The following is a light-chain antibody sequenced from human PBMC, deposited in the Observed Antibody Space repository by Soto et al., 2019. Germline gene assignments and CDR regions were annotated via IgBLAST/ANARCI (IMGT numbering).Light chain of an antibody. CDR2: DAS. V-gene: IGKV3-11*01. Sequence: EIVLTQSPATLSLSQGAGATLSCRASQSLNSHLAWYQQKAGQAPRLLIYDASNRATGVPARFSGSGSGTDFTLTISSLEPEDFAVYYCQQRNNWPLTFGGGTKLDIK. CDR1: QSLNSH. CDR3: QQRNNWPLT. J-gene: IGKJ4*01.